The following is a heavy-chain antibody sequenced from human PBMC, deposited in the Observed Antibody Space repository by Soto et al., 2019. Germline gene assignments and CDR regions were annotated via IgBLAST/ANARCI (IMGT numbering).Heavy chain of an antibody. J-gene: IGHJ5*02. D-gene: IGHD3-3*01. V-gene: IGHV4-31*03. CDR3: ARGRYYDFWSGYNWFDP. CDR2: IYYSGST. CDR1: GGSISSGGYY. Sequence: SETLSLTCTVSGGSISSGGYYWSWIRQHPGKGLEWIGYIYYSGSTYYNPSLKSRVTISVDTSKNQFSLKLSSVTAADTAVYYCARGRYYDFWSGYNWFDPWGQGTLVTVSS.